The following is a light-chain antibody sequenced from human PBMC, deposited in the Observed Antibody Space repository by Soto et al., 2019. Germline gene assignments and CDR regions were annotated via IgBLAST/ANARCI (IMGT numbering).Light chain of an antibody. CDR2: EVS. J-gene: IGLJ1*01. CDR1: SNDVGGYNY. Sequence: QSALTQPASVSGSPGQSVTISCTGTSNDVGGYNYVSWYQQHPGKAPKLVIYEVSHRPSGISGRFSGSKSGNTASLTISGLQVDDEADYFCSSYTTSSPYVFGAWTKVTVL. CDR3: SSYTTSSPYV. V-gene: IGLV2-14*01.